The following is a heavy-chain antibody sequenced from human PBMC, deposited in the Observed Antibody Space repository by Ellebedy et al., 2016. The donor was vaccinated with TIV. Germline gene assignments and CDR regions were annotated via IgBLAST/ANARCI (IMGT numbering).Heavy chain of an antibody. D-gene: IGHD3-22*01. CDR3: ARDKHLDSSSRYYYYYYGMDV. CDR2: IRSSGSTV. J-gene: IGHJ6*02. V-gene: IGHV3-11*04. CDR1: GFTFSDYY. Sequence: PGGSLRLSCAASGFTFSDYYMSWIRQAPGKGLEWISYIRSSGSTVYYADSVKGRFTISRDNAKNSLYLQMNSLRAEDTAVYYCARDKHLDSSSRYYYYYYGMDVWGQGTTVTVSS.